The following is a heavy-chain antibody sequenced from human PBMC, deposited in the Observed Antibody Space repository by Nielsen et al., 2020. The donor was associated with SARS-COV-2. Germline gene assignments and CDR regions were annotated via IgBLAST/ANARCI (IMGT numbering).Heavy chain of an antibody. J-gene: IGHJ5*01. CDR3: ARLGVVVVPAANVNWFDS. CDR2: IYYSGST. CDR1: GGSISSSRYY. Sequence: SETLSLTCTVSGGSISSSRYYWGWIRQPPGKGLEWIGSIYYSGSTYYNPSLKSRVTISVATSKNQFSLKLSSVTAADTAVYYCARLGVVVVPAANVNWFDSWGQGTLVTVSS. D-gene: IGHD2-2*01. V-gene: IGHV4-39*01.